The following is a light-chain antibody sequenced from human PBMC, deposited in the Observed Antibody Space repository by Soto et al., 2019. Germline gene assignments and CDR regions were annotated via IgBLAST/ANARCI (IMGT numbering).Light chain of an antibody. J-gene: IGKJ1*01. Sequence: DIHMTQSPSTLSASVLDIVTMSFLASQSISSWLAWYQQKPGKAPKLLIYDASSLESGVPSRFSGSGSGTEFTLTISSLQPDDFATYYCQQYHSYSGTFGQGTKVDIK. CDR1: QSISSW. CDR3: QQYHSYSGT. V-gene: IGKV1-5*01. CDR2: DAS.